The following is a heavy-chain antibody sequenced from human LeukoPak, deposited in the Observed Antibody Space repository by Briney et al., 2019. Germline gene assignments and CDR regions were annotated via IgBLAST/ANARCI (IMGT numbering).Heavy chain of an antibody. Sequence: PSETLSLTCTVSGDSISGSSNYWGWIRQPPGKGLEWITSIYYSGITSYNPSLKSRVTISVDTSKNQFSLKLSSVTAADTAVYYCARLRPGIIIDYWGQGTLVTVSS. CDR1: GDSISGSSNY. J-gene: IGHJ4*02. CDR3: ARLRPGIIIDY. D-gene: IGHD3-10*01. CDR2: IYYSGIT. V-gene: IGHV4-39*01.